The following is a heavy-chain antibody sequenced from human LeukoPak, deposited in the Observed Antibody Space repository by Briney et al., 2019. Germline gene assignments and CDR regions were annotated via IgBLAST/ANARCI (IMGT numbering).Heavy chain of an antibody. CDR2: MYSGGGT. D-gene: IGHD1-1*01. Sequence: GGSLRLSCAASGSSVTRNYVSWVRQAPGKGLEWVSLMYSGGGTSYADSVKGRFTISRDTSKNTLYLQMSSLRAEDTALYYCARYDNGKDYFDYWGQGTLVTVSS. V-gene: IGHV3-53*01. J-gene: IGHJ4*02. CDR1: GSSVTRNY. CDR3: ARYDNGKDYFDY.